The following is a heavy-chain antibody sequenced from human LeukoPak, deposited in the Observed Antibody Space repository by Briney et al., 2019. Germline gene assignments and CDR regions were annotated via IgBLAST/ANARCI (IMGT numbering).Heavy chain of an antibody. CDR1: GYTFTSYG. Sequence: GASVKVSCKASGYTFTSYGISWVRQAPGQGLEWMGWISAYNGNTNYAQKLQGRVTMTTDTSTSTAYMELRSLRSDDTAVYYCATDVGGTNFHYMDVWGKGTTVIVSS. V-gene: IGHV1-18*01. J-gene: IGHJ6*03. CDR3: ATDVGGTNFHYMDV. D-gene: IGHD1-26*01. CDR2: ISAYNGNT.